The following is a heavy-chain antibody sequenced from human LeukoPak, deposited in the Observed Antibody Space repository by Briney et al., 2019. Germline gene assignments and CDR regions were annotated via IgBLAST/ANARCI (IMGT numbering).Heavy chain of an antibody. D-gene: IGHD2-15*01. CDR2: IIPIFGTA. V-gene: IGHV1-69*05. Sequence: SVKVSCKASGGTFSSYAISWVRQAPGQGLEWMGRIIPIFGTANYAQKFQGRVTVTTDESTSTAYMELSSLRSEDTAVYYCARDPGLNAFDIWGQGTMVTVSS. J-gene: IGHJ3*02. CDR3: ARDPGLNAFDI. CDR1: GGTFSSYA.